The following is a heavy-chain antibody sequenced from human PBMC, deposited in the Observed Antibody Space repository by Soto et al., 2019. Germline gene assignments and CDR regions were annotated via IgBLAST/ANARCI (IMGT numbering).Heavy chain of an antibody. V-gene: IGHV1-69*01. J-gene: IGHJ4*02. Sequence: QVQLVQSGAEVKKPGSSVKVSCKASGGTFSSYAISWVRQAPGQGLEWMGGIIPIFGTANYAQKFQGRVKIPADESTSTAYRELSSLRSEDTAVYYCASGFPTPRAYYFDYWGQGTLVTVSS. CDR3: ASGFPTPRAYYFDY. D-gene: IGHD3-3*01. CDR1: GGTFSSYA. CDR2: IIPIFGTA.